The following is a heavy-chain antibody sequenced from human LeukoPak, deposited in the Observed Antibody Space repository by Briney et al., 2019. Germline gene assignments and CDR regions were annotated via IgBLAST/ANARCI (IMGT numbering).Heavy chain of an antibody. J-gene: IGHJ4*02. D-gene: IGHD3-10*01. CDR1: EFTFSTYA. Sequence: GGSLRLSCVASEFTFSTYAMSWVCQAPGKGPEWVSGISSAGDSTFYADSVKGRFAISSDNSKNTLYLQMNYVRVEDTAIYYCADFGSGSYIFDYWGQGTLVTVSS. CDR2: ISSAGDST. CDR3: ADFGSGSYIFDY. V-gene: IGHV3-23*01.